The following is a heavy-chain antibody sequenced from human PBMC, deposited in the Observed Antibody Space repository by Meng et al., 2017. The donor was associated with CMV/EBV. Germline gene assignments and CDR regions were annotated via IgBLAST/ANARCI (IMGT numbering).Heavy chain of an antibody. CDR2: ISYDGSNI. CDR1: GFSFRTYA. Sequence: GESLKISCAASGFSFRTYAMHWVRQAPGEGLEWVAVISYDGSNIYHADPVKGRVTISRDNSKNTLYLQMNGLRPEDTAIYYCAREQQQVVDYWGQGTLVTVSS. CDR3: AREQQQVVDY. V-gene: IGHV3-30-3*01. J-gene: IGHJ4*02. D-gene: IGHD6-13*01.